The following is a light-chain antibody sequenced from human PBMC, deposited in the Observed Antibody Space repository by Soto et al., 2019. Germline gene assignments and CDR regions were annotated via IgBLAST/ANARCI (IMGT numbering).Light chain of an antibody. CDR1: QGISSY. J-gene: IGKJ1*01. V-gene: IGKV1-8*01. Sequence: AIRMIQFPSSLFASKGDRVTITCRASQGISSYLAWYQQKPGKAPKLLIYAASTLQSGVPSRFSGSGSGTDFTLTISCLQSEDFATYYCQQYYSYSTFGQGTKVDIK. CDR2: AAS. CDR3: QQYYSYST.